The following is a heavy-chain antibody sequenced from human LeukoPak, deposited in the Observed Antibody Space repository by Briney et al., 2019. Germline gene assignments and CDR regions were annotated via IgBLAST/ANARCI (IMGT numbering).Heavy chain of an antibody. J-gene: IGHJ4*02. CDR3: ATRIGGGSSYYFDY. Sequence: SETLSLTCTVSGGSISGYYWSWIRQPAGQGLECIGRIYSSGSTNYNPSLKSRVTMSVDTSKNQFSLRLTSVTAADTAVYYCATRIGGGSSYYFDYWGQGTLVTVSS. V-gene: IGHV4-4*07. D-gene: IGHD6-6*01. CDR1: GGSISGYY. CDR2: IYSSGST.